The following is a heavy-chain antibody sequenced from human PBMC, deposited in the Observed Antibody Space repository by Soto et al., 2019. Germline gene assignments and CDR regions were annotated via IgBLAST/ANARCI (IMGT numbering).Heavy chain of an antibody. J-gene: IGHJ5*02. CDR1: GGSISSGGYY. CDR3: ARDRASDSSSSPNWFDP. V-gene: IGHV4-31*03. D-gene: IGHD6-6*01. CDR2: IYYSGST. Sequence: SETLSLTCTVSGGSISSGGYYWSWIRQHPGKGLEWIGYIYYSGSTYYNPSLKSRVTISVDTSKNQFSLKLSSVTAADTAVYYCARDRASDSSSSPNWFDPWGQGTLVTVS.